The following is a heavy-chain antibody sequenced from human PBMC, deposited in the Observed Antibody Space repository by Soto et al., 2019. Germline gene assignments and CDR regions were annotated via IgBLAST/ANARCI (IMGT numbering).Heavy chain of an antibody. CDR1: GFTFSDYA. CDR3: AKGGRKWLVTSDFTY. D-gene: IGHD6-19*01. Sequence: VQLVESGGGVVQPGRSLRLSCAASGFTFSDYAMHWVRQAPGKGLEWVAVVSHDGRNTHYADSVKGRFTISRESSKHTVSLEMTSLRAEDTAVYYCAKGGRKWLVTSDFTYWGQGALVTVAA. J-gene: IGHJ4*02. CDR2: VSHDGRNT. V-gene: IGHV3-30*18.